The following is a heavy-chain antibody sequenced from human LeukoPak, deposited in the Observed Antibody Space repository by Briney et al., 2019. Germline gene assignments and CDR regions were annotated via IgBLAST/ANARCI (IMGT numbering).Heavy chain of an antibody. J-gene: IGHJ4*02. Sequence: SETLSLTCTVSGGSISRYYWSWIRQPPGKGLEWIGYIYYSGSTNYNPSLKSRVTISVDTSKNQFSLKLSSVTAADTAVYYCARGGSGSYRYWGQGTLVTVSS. D-gene: IGHD1-26*01. V-gene: IGHV4-59*08. CDR2: IYYSGST. CDR1: GGSISRYY. CDR3: ARGGSGSYRY.